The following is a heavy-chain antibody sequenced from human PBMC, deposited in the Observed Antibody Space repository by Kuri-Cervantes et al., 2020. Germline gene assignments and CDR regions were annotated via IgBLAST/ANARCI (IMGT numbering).Heavy chain of an antibody. CDR2: IYYSGST. CDR3: ARVPAYCSSTSCPRTSYMDV. CDR1: GGSVSSGSYY. D-gene: IGHD2-2*01. V-gene: IGHV4-39*01. J-gene: IGHJ6*03. Sequence: SETLSLTCTVSGGSVSSGSYYWSWIRQPPGKGLEWIGSIYYSGSTYYNPSLKSRVTISVDTSKNQFSLKLSSVTAADTAVYYCARVPAYCSSTSCPRTSYMDVWGKGTTVTVSS.